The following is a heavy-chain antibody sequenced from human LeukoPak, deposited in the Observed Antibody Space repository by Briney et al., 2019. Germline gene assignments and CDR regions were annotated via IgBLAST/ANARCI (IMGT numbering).Heavy chain of an antibody. CDR2: INSDGSST. CDR3: ARGGGSTTVTLDY. Sequence: PGGSLRLSCAASGFTFSSYWMHWVRQAPGKGLVWVSRINSDGSSTSYADSAKGRFTISRDNAKNTLYLQMNSLRAEDTAVYYCARGGGSTTVTLDYWGQGTLVTVSS. J-gene: IGHJ4*02. CDR1: GFTFSSYW. V-gene: IGHV3-74*01. D-gene: IGHD4-17*01.